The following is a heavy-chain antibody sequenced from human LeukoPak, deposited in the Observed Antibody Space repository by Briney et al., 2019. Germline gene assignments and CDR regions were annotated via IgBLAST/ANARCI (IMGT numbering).Heavy chain of an antibody. Sequence: GASVKVSCKASGYTYTSYYMHWVRQAPAQGIEWMGIINPSGVSTSYSQKFQGRVTMTRDTSTSTVYMELSSLRSEDTAVYYCARVGIYDFWSGYYEDGFDIWGQGTMVTVSS. J-gene: IGHJ3*02. D-gene: IGHD3-3*01. CDR2: INPSGVST. CDR3: ARVGIYDFWSGYYEDGFDI. V-gene: IGHV1-46*01. CDR1: GYTYTSYY.